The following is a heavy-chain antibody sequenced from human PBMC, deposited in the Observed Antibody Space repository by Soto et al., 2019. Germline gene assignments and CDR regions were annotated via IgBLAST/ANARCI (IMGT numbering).Heavy chain of an antibody. D-gene: IGHD3-10*01. Sequence: TSETLSLTCAVYGGSFSGYYWSWIRQPPGKGLEWIGEINHSGSTNYNPSLKSRVTISVDTSKNQFSLKLSSVTAADTAVYYCARVSITMVRGVITRSAYFDYWGQGTLVTVSS. CDR3: ARVSITMVRGVITRSAYFDY. J-gene: IGHJ4*02. V-gene: IGHV4-34*01. CDR2: INHSGST. CDR1: GGSFSGYY.